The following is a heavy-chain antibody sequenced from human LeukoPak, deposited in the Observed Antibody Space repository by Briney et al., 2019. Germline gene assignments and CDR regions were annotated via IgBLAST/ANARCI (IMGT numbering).Heavy chain of an antibody. D-gene: IGHD3-3*01. CDR1: GDSISSGRHY. CDR2: NTSGNT. V-gene: IGHV4-61*02. Sequence: SQTLSLTCNVSGDSISSGRHYWSWIRQSAGKGLEWIGRNTSGNTNYNPSLKSRATISRDTSKNLLSLRLTSVTAADTAVYYCARDGVVTMELDYWGQGTLVTVSS. CDR3: ARDGVVTMELDY. J-gene: IGHJ4*02.